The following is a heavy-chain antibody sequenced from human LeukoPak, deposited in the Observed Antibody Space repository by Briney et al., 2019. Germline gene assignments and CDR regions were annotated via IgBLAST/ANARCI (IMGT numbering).Heavy chain of an antibody. CDR2: IYKSGSN. V-gene: IGHV4-4*07. Sequence: PSLTLSLTCTVSGGSISSYYWNWIRQPAGKGLEWIGSIYKSGSNNYNPSLKSRVTMSVDTSKNQFPLKLSSVTAADTAVYYCARHSHYYYDSSGYYDYWGQGTLVTVSS. J-gene: IGHJ4*02. CDR1: GGSISSYY. D-gene: IGHD3-22*01. CDR3: ARHSHYYYDSSGYYDY.